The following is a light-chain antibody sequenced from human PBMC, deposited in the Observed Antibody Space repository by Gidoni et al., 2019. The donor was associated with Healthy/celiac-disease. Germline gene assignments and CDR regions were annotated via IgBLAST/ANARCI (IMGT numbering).Light chain of an antibody. CDR2: AAS. J-gene: IGKJ1*01. Sequence: DVQMTQSPSSLSASVGARVTITCRASQSVSSYLDWYQQKPGKAPKLLIYAASSLASGIPARFSGSGSGTEFTLTISSLQPEDFAAYYCQQNYSTPWTFGQGTKVEIK. CDR3: QQNYSTPWT. V-gene: IGKV1-39*01. CDR1: QSVSSY.